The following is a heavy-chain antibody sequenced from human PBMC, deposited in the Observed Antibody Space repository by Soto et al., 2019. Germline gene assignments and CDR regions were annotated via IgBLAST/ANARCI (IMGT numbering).Heavy chain of an antibody. J-gene: IGHJ4*02. Sequence: QVQLVESGGGVVQPGRSLRLSCAASGFTFDTYGMHWVRQAPGKGLEWVAVISYDGSNRYYADSVKGRFPISRDNSKNTLYLQMNSLRSEDTAVYYCAKDHIVAAAPDYWGQGTLVTVSS. CDR3: AKDHIVAAAPDY. D-gene: IGHD2-2*01. CDR1: GFTFDTYG. CDR2: ISYDGSNR. V-gene: IGHV3-30*18.